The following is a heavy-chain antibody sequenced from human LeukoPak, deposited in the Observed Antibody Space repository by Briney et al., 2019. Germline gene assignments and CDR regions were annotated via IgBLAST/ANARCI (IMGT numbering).Heavy chain of an antibody. Sequence: PGGSLRLSCAASGFTFSSYGMHWVRQAPGKGLEWVAVISYDGSNKYYADSVKGRFTISRDNSKNTLYLEMNSLRAEDTAVYYCVKDREERRSKNYGMDVWGKGTTVTVSS. D-gene: IGHD1-1*01. V-gene: IGHV3-30*18. CDR1: GFTFSSYG. CDR2: ISYDGSNK. CDR3: VKDREERRSKNYGMDV. J-gene: IGHJ6*04.